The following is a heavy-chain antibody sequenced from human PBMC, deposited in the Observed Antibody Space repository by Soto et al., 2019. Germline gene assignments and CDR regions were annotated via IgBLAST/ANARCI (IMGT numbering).Heavy chain of an antibody. J-gene: IGHJ6*03. Sequence: GGSLRLSCAASGFTVSSNYMSWVRQAPGKGLEWVSVIYSGGSTNYADSVKGRFTISRDNSKNTLYLQMNSLRAEDTAVYYCARVEVVPAAMWQYYYYYYMDVWGKGTTVTVSS. CDR3: ARVEVVPAAMWQYYYYYYMDV. V-gene: IGHV3-66*01. CDR2: IYSGGST. D-gene: IGHD2-2*01. CDR1: GFTVSSNY.